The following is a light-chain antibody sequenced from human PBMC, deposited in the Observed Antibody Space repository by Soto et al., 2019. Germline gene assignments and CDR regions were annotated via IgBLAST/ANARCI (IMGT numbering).Light chain of an antibody. CDR2: EVS. Sequence: QSALTQPASVSGSPGQSITLSCTETSSDVGDYNYVSCYQQHPGKAPKLMIYEVSNRPSGISNRFSGSKSGNTASLTISGLQAEDESDYYCSSYTTSHTLVFGGGTKLTVL. J-gene: IGLJ2*01. V-gene: IGLV2-14*01. CDR1: SSDVGDYNY. CDR3: SSYTTSHTLV.